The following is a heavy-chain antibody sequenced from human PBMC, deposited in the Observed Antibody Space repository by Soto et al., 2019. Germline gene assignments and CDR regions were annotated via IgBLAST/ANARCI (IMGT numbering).Heavy chain of an antibody. D-gene: IGHD3-22*01. CDR2: IIPIFGTA. CDR3: ARGGSGYVWFNEF. V-gene: IGHV1-69*01. J-gene: IGHJ4*02. Sequence: QEQLVQSGAEVKKSGSSVKVSCKASGGIFSSYAISWVRQAPGQGLEWMGGIIPIFGTANYAQKFQGRVTITADESTNTAYMDLSSLKSEDTTIYYCARGGSGYVWFNEFWGQGTLVTVSS. CDR1: GGIFSSYA.